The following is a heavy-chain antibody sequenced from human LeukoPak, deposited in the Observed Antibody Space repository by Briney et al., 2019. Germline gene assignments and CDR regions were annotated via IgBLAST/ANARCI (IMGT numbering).Heavy chain of an antibody. D-gene: IGHD3-22*01. CDR3: ARGEVTMTEAHFDY. CDR1: GGTFSSYT. Sequence: GSSVKVSCKASGGTFSSYTISWVRQAPGQGLEWMGRTIPILGIANYAQKFQGRVTITADKSTSTAYMELSSLRSEDTAVYYCARGEVTMTEAHFDYWGQGTLVTVSS. J-gene: IGHJ4*02. V-gene: IGHV1-69*02. CDR2: TIPILGIA.